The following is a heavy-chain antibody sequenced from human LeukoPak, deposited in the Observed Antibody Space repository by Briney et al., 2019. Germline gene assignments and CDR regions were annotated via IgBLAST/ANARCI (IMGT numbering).Heavy chain of an antibody. CDR3: ARGNTAAFHDFDY. Sequence: ASVKVSCKGSGYTFTGYYMHWVRQAPGQGLEWMGWINPNSGDTNYPQKFQGRVTMTRDTSISTAYMELGRLRSDDTAVYYCARGNTAAFHDFDYWGQGTLVTVSS. V-gene: IGHV1-2*02. CDR1: GYTFTGYY. CDR2: INPNSGDT. D-gene: IGHD3-16*01. J-gene: IGHJ4*02.